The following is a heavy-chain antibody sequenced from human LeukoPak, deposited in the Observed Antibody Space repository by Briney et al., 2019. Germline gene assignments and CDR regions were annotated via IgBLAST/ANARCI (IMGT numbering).Heavy chain of an antibody. CDR2: ISGDGGST. D-gene: IGHD3-22*01. CDR1: GFTFSSYD. V-gene: IGHV3-23*01. J-gene: IGHJ6*02. Sequence: PGGSLRLSCAASGFTFSSYDMSWVRQAPGKGLEWVSFISGDGGSTYYADSVKGRFTISRDNSKNTLYLQMNSLRAEDTAVYYCAREPPRRYDSSGYSAGYGMDVWGQGTTVTVSS. CDR3: AREPPRRYDSSGYSAGYGMDV.